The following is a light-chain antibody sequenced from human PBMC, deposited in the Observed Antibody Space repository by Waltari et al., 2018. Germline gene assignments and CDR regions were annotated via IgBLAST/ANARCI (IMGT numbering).Light chain of an antibody. J-gene: IGLJ2*01. CDR2: DKQ. CDR3: ATWDNNLKDVV. V-gene: IGLV1-51*01. Sequence: QSVLTQPPSVSAAPGQKVTISCSGSSSNIGNYYVSWYYHLPGAAPKLLIYDKQKRPSGIPDRFAASKSGTSATLGITGLQIGDEADYYCATWDNNLKDVVFGGGTKLTVL. CDR1: SSNIGNYY.